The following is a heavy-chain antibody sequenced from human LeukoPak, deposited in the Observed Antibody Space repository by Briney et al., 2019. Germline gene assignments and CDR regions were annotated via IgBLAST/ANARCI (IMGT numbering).Heavy chain of an antibody. CDR1: GFTFGDYA. D-gene: IGHD3-22*01. CDR2: IRSKAYGGTT. V-gene: IGHV3-49*04. Sequence: GGSLRLSCTASGFTFGDYAMSWARQAPGKGLEWVGFIRSKAYGGTTENAASVKGRFTISRDDSKSIAYLQMNSLKTEDTAVYYCTRENYYDSSGYYTKYDYWGQGTLVTVSS. CDR3: TRENYYDSSGYYTKYDY. J-gene: IGHJ4*02.